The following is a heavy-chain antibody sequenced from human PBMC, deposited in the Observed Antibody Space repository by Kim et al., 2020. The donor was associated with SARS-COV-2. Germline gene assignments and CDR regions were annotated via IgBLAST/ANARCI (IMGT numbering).Heavy chain of an antibody. CDR1: GFTVSNSY. CDR3: ARGRFGYLFDN. Sequence: GGSLRLSCVASGFTVSNSYMNWVRQAPGAGLEWVSAIYSGDSTYFADSVKGRYTIYRDSSKNTLYLQMNSLRAEDTAVYYCARGRFGYLFDNGGQGTLVTVS. CDR2: IYSGDST. D-gene: IGHD5-18*01. J-gene: IGHJ4*02. V-gene: IGHV3-66*01.